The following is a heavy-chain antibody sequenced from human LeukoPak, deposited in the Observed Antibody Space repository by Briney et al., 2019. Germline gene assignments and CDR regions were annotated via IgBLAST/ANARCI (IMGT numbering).Heavy chain of an antibody. D-gene: IGHD6-19*01. CDR1: GGSISTGTYF. J-gene: IGHJ2*01. V-gene: IGHV4-39*07. Sequence: PSETLSLTCTVSGGSISTGTYFWGWIRQPPGKGLEWFGSIYHTGTTYYNPSLKSRVTLSVDTSKNQFSLKLTSVTAADTAVYYCSGVPGGYASGFWYFDLWGRGTLVTVSS. CDR3: SGVPGGYASGFWYFDL. CDR2: IYHTGTT.